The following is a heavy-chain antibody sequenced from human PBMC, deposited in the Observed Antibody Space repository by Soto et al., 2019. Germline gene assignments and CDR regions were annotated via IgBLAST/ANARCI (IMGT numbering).Heavy chain of an antibody. CDR2: IKQDGSEK. CDR3: ARDGSLEYYYDSSGYQLDY. V-gene: IGHV3-7*03. Sequence: GGSLRLSCAASGFTFSSYWMSWVRQAPGKGLDWVANIKQDGSEKYYVDSVKGRFTISRDNAKNSLYLQMNSLRAEDTAVYYCARDGSLEYYYDSSGYQLDYWGQGTLVTVSS. D-gene: IGHD3-22*01. J-gene: IGHJ4*02. CDR1: GFTFSSYW.